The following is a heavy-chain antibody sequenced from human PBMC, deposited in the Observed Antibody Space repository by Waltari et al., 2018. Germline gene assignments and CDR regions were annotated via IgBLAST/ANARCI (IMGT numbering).Heavy chain of an antibody. Sequence: QVQLQQWGAGLLKPSETLSLTCAVYGGSFSGYYWSWIRQPPGKGLEWIGEINHSGSTNYNPSLKSRVTISVDTSKNQFSLKLSSVTAADTAVYYCARANYYDSSDHWGQGTLVTVSS. J-gene: IGHJ4*02. CDR1: GGSFSGYY. CDR3: ARANYYDSSDH. D-gene: IGHD3-22*01. CDR2: INHSGST. V-gene: IGHV4-34*01.